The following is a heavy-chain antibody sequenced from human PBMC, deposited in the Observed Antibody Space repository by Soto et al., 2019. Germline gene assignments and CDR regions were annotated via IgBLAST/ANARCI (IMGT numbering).Heavy chain of an antibody. CDR1: GGSISSYY. CDR3: ARDRLANWSDP. CDR2: IYYSGST. D-gene: IGHD3-9*01. Sequence: SETLSLTCTVSGGSISSYYWSWIRQPPGKGLEWIGYIYYSGSTNYNPSLKSRVTISVDTSKNQFSLKLSSVTAADTAVYYCARDRLANWSDPWGQGTLVTVSS. V-gene: IGHV4-59*01. J-gene: IGHJ5*02.